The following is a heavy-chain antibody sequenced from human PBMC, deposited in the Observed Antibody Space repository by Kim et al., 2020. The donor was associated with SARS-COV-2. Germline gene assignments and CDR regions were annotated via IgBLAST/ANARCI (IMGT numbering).Heavy chain of an antibody. CDR1: GFTFSSYA. CDR2: ISYDGSNK. V-gene: IGHV3-30-3*01. CDR3: ARSKAIFGVVTLNNWFDP. D-gene: IGHD3-3*01. Sequence: GGSLRLSCAASGFTFSSYAMHWVRQAPGKGLEWVAVISYDGSNKYYADSVKGRFTISRDNSKNTLYLQMNSLRAEDTAVYYCARSKAIFGVVTLNNWFDPWGQGTLVTVSS. J-gene: IGHJ5*02.